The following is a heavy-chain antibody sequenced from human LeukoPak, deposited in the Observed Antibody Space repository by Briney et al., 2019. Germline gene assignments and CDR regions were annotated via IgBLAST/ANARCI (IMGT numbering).Heavy chain of an antibody. V-gene: IGHV1-18*04. CDR2: ISANNGET. J-gene: IGHJ4*02. Sequence: SVMVSCKASGYTFTNYGISWVRQAPGQGLEWMAWISANNGETRYAQNLQGRVTMTTDTSTSTAYLELRSLRSDDTAVYYCARVPPSAHQLLSSDYWGQGTQVTVSS. CDR1: GYTFTNYG. D-gene: IGHD2-2*01. CDR3: ARVPPSAHQLLSSDY.